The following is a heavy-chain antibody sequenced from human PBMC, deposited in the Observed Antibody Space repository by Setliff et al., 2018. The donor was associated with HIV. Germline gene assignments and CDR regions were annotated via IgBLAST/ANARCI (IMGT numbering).Heavy chain of an antibody. CDR2: ISYDGSRI. CDR3: ASARIPTGGTSTSLDF. J-gene: IGHJ4*02. V-gene: IGHV3-30*03. CDR1: GFTFRDFA. Sequence: LSCVASGFTFRDFAMYWVRQAPGKGLEWLPAISYDGSRIHYADSVKGRFTISRDNSKNTVFLQLNALRREDTAVYYCASARIPTGGTSTSLDFWGQGALVTVSS. D-gene: IGHD1-1*01.